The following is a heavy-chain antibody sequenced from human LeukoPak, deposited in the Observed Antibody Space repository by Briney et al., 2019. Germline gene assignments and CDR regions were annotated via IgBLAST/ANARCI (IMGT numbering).Heavy chain of an antibody. D-gene: IGHD2-2*01. CDR2: IYSGGST. V-gene: IGHV3-66*02. J-gene: IGHJ4*02. Sequence: TGGSLRLSCAASGFTVSSNYMSWVRQAPGKGLEWVSVIYSGGSTYYADSVKGRFTISRDNSKNTLYPQMNSLRAEDTAVYYCARYCSSTSCYYSTLDYWGQGTLVTVSS. CDR1: GFTVSSNY. CDR3: ARYCSSTSCYYSTLDY.